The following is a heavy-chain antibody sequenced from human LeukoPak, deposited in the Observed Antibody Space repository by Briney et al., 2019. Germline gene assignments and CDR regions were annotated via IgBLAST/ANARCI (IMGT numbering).Heavy chain of an antibody. J-gene: IGHJ6*02. V-gene: IGHV1-18*01. CDR3: ARDGEKSPHYYYYGMDV. Sequence: ASVKVSCKASGYTFTSYGISWVRQAPGQGLEWMGWISAYNGNTNYAQKFQDRVTMTTDTSTSTAYMELRSVRSEDTAVYFCARDGEKSPHYYYYGMDVWGQGTTVTVSS. D-gene: IGHD3-3*01. CDR2: ISAYNGNT. CDR1: GYTFTSYG.